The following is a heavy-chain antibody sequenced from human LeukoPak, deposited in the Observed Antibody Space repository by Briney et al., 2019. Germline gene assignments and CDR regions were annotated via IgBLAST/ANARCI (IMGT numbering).Heavy chain of an antibody. CDR1: GGTFSSYA. CDR3: ATGERLVPAAMWFDY. Sequence: GPSVKVSCKASGGTFSSYAISWVRQAPGQGLEWMGGIIPIFGTANYAQKFQGRVTITADESTSTAYMELSSLRSEDTAVYYCATGERLVPAAMWFDYWGQGTLVTVSS. V-gene: IGHV1-69*01. J-gene: IGHJ4*02. CDR2: IIPIFGTA. D-gene: IGHD2-2*01.